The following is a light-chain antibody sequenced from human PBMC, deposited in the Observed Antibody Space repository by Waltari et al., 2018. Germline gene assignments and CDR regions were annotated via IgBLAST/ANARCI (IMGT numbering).Light chain of an antibody. Sequence: QSVLTQPPSASGTPGQRVTISCSGSSSNIGSNTVNWYQHLPGTAPKLLLYRDNTRPSGVPDRFSGSQSGTSASLAISGLQSEHEATYYCATWDDSLNGPLFGGGTMLTVL. CDR2: RDN. CDR1: SSNIGSNT. CDR3: ATWDDSLNGPL. J-gene: IGLJ2*01. V-gene: IGLV1-44*01.